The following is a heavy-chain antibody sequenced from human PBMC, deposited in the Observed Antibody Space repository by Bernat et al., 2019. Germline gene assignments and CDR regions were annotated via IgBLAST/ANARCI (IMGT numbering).Heavy chain of an antibody. J-gene: IGHJ6*03. CDR1: GFTFSSYG. Sequence: QVQLVESGGGVVQPGRSLRLSCAASGFTFSSYGMHWVRQAPGKGLEWVAVIWYDGSNKYYADSVKGRFTISRDNSKNTLYLQMNSLRAEDTAVYYCARVVSGYSYGFFYYYYMDVWGKGTTVTVSS. V-gene: IGHV3-33*01. CDR3: ARVVSGYSYGFFYYYYMDV. D-gene: IGHD5-18*01. CDR2: IWYDGSNK.